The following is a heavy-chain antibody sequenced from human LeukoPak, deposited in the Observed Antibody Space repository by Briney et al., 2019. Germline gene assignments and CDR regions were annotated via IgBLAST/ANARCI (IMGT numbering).Heavy chain of an antibody. J-gene: IGHJ4*02. D-gene: IGHD4-17*01. CDR3: ARSRTYGDYGRGLDY. CDR2: INTDGFST. V-gene: IGHV3-74*01. CDR1: GFTSSSYW. Sequence: PGGSLRLSCAASGFTSSSYWMHWVRQPPGKGLVYIACINTDGFSTSYADSVKGRFTIPRDNAKNTLYLQMNSLRAEDTAVYYCARSRTYGDYGRGLDYWGQGTLVTVSS.